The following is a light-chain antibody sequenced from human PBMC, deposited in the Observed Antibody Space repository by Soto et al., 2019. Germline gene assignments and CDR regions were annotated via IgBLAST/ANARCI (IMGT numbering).Light chain of an antibody. V-gene: IGLV4-60*02. Sequence: QLVLTQSSSASASLGSSVTLTCTLSSGHSSNIIAWHQQQPGKAPRYLMKLEGSGSYNKGSGVPDRFSGSSSGADRYLTISNLQFEDEADYYCETWDSNTRVFGGGTKLTVL. CDR3: ETWDSNTRV. CDR2: LEGSGSY. CDR1: SGHSSNI. J-gene: IGLJ3*02.